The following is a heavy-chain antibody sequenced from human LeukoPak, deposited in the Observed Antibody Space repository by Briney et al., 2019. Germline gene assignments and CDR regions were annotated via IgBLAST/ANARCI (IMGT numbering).Heavy chain of an antibody. D-gene: IGHD3-22*01. V-gene: IGHV1-18*01. CDR1: GYTFTSYG. J-gene: IGHJ4*02. CDR3: ARSLWYYDSRGTTYDAY. CDR2: INPYNGNT. Sequence: ASVKVSCKASGYTFTSYGISWVRQAPGQGLEWMGWINPYNGNTNYAQKLQGRVTMTTDTSTSTAYMELRTLRSDDTAVYYCARSLWYYDSRGTTYDAYGGQETLVTVS.